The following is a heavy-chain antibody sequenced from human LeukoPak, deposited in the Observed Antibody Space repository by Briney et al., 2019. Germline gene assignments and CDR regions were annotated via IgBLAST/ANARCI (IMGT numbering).Heavy chain of an antibody. V-gene: IGHV5-51*01. D-gene: IGHD6-19*01. CDR1: GYSFTSYW. Sequence: GESLKISCKGSGYSFTSYWIGWVRQMPGKGLEWMGIIYPGDSDTRYSPSFQGQVTISADKSISTAYLQWSSLKASDTAMYYCARHPYGCSSGWSHPFDYWGQGTLVTVSS. J-gene: IGHJ4*02. CDR2: IYPGDSDT. CDR3: ARHPYGCSSGWSHPFDY.